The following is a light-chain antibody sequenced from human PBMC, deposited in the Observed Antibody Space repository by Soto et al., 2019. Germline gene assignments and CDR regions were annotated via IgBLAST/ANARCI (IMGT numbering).Light chain of an antibody. Sequence: DVQMTQSPSSLSASVGDTVTITCRASESITTWVAWYQQKTGKAPTLLIYKASTVESGVPSRFSGRGSGTDFALTISSLQPDDVATYYCQQYLTYSALSFGGGTKV. CDR1: ESITTW. CDR2: KAS. CDR3: QQYLTYSALS. V-gene: IGKV1-5*03. J-gene: IGKJ4*01.